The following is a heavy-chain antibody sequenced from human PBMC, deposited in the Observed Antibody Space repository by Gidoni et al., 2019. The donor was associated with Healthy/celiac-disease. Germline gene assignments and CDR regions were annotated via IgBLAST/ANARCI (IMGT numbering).Heavy chain of an antibody. CDR3: ARAISPDIVVVPADEYYFDY. CDR2: INPSGGST. Sequence: QVQLVQSGAEVKKPGASVKVSCKASGYTFTSYYMHWVRQAPGQGLEWMGIINPSGGSTSYAQKFQGRVTMTRDTSTSTVYMELSSLRSEDTAVYYCARAISPDIVVVPADEYYFDYWGQGTLVTVSS. J-gene: IGHJ4*02. CDR1: GYTFTSYY. D-gene: IGHD2-2*01. V-gene: IGHV1-46*01.